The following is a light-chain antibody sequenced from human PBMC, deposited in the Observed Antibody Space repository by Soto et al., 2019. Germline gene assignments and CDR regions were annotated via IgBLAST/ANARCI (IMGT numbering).Light chain of an antibody. CDR3: QQRSNWPPA. Sequence: PGERATLSCRASQSVSSYLAWYQQKPGQAPRLLIYDASNRATGIPARFSGSGSGTDFTLTNSSLEPEDFAVYYYQQRSNWPPAFGQGSKLEIK. CDR1: QSVSSY. J-gene: IGKJ2*01. V-gene: IGKV3-11*01. CDR2: DAS.